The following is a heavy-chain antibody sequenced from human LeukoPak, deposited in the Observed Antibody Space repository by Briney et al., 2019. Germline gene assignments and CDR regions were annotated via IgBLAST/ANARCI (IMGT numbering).Heavy chain of an antibody. V-gene: IGHV3-23*01. CDR2: IDSTGAYT. CDR3: AKEGIEADSSGYYYNHFDY. J-gene: IGHJ4*02. CDR1: GFIFSNYA. Sequence: GGSLRLSCAASGFIFSNYAMSWVRQAPGKGLEWVSAIDSTGAYTWYADSVKGRFTISKDNSKNTLYLQMNSLRAEDTAVYYCAKEGIEADSSGYYYNHFDYWGQGTLVTVSS. D-gene: IGHD3-22*01.